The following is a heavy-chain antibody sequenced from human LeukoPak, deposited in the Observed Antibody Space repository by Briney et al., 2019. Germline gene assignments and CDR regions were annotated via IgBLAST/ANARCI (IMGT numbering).Heavy chain of an antibody. J-gene: IGHJ3*02. D-gene: IGHD2-15*01. V-gene: IGHV1-2*02. CDR1: GYTFTGYY. CDR3: ARDSVVVVAATRPRAFDI. CDR2: INPHSGGT. Sequence: ASVKVSCKASGYTFTGYYIHWVRQAPGQGLEWMGWINPHSGGTNYAQKFQGGVTMTRDTSISTAYMELSRLRSDDTAVYYCARDSVVVVAATRPRAFDIWGQGTMVTVSS.